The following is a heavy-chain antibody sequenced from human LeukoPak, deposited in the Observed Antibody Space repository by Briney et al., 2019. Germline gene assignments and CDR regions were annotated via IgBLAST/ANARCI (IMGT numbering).Heavy chain of an antibody. V-gene: IGHV3-30-3*01. CDR2: ISYDGSKK. CDR1: GFTFSSYS. J-gene: IGHJ3*02. CDR3: ARGLTESRVPDI. D-gene: IGHD3-22*01. Sequence: GGSLTLSCAAAGFTFSSYSMHWVRQAPGKGLEWVAVISYDGSKKYNADSVKGRFTISRDNSKNTLYLQMNSLRAEDTAVYYCARGLTESRVPDIWGQGAMVTVSS.